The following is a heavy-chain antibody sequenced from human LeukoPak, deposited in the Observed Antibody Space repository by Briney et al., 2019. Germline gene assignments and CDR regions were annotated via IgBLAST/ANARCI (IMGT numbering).Heavy chain of an antibody. CDR2: ISSSSSYI. CDR1: GFTFSSYS. CDR3: ARDRITVAATETSFDY. J-gene: IGHJ4*02. V-gene: IGHV3-21*01. D-gene: IGHD6-19*01. Sequence: PGGSLRLSRAASGFTFSSYSMNWVRQAPGKGLEWVSSISSSSSYIYYADSVKGRFTISRGNAKNSLYLQMNSLRAEDTAVYYCARDRITVAATETSFDYWGQGTLVTVSS.